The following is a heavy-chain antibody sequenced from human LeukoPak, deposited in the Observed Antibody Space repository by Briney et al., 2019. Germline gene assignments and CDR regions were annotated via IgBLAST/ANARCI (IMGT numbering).Heavy chain of an antibody. CDR3: ARAARGYSYGRPPPFDY. Sequence: GGSLRLSCAASGFTFSSYSMNWVRQAPGKGLEWVSSISSSSSYIYYADSVKGRFTISRDNAKNSLYLQVDSLRAEDTAVYYCARAARGYSYGRPPPFDYWGQGTLVTVSS. D-gene: IGHD5-18*01. CDR1: GFTFSSYS. CDR2: ISSSSSYI. V-gene: IGHV3-21*01. J-gene: IGHJ4*02.